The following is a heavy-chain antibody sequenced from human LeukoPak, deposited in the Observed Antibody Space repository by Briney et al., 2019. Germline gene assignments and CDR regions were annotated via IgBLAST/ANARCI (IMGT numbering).Heavy chain of an antibody. CDR2: IYTSGST. D-gene: IGHD1-26*01. CDR3: ARDLPSVGAEFDY. J-gene: IGHJ4*02. CDR1: GGSIGSYY. V-gene: IGHV4-4*07. Sequence: SETLSLTCTVSGGSIGSYYWSWIRQPAGKGLEWIGRIYTSGSTNYNPSLKSRVTMSVDTSKNQFSLKLSSVTAADTAVYYCARDLPSVGAEFDYWGQGTLVTVSS.